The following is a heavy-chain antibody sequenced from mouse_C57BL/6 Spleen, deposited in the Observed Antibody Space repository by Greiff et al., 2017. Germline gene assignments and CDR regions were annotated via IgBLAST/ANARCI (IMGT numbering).Heavy chain of an antibody. Sequence: QVQLQQSGPGLVAPSQSLSITCTVSGFSLTSYGVSWVRQPPGKGLEWLGVIWGDGSATYHSALISRLSISKDNSKRQVFLKLNSLQTEDTATYYCAKGGDYDGFAYWGQGTLVTVSA. CDR3: AKGGDYDGFAY. V-gene: IGHV2-3*01. D-gene: IGHD2-4*01. CDR2: IWGDGSA. CDR1: GFSLTSYG. J-gene: IGHJ3*01.